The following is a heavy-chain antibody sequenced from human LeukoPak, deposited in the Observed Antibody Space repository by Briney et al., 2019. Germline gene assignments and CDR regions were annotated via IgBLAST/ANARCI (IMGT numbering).Heavy chain of an antibody. D-gene: IGHD2-15*01. CDR2: IKEDGTEK. V-gene: IGHV3-7*01. CDR3: ARVSRSQLSFTPDF. Sequence: GGSLRLSCAASGFTFGDYWMSWVRQAPGKGPEWVANIKEDGTEKYYVDSVKGRFIISRDIAKSSLYLQMNSLRAEDTAVYYCARVSRSQLSFTPDFWGQGTLVTVSS. J-gene: IGHJ4*02. CDR1: GFTFGDYW.